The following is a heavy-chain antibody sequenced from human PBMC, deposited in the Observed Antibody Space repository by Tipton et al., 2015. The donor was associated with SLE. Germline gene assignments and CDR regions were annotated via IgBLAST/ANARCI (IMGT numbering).Heavy chain of an antibody. D-gene: IGHD1-26*01. CDR1: GFTFSSYA. CDR2: ISGSGGST. V-gene: IGHV3-23*01. CDR3: AREVGATGDWFDP. J-gene: IGHJ5*02. Sequence: SLRLSCAASGFTFSSYAMSWVRQAPGKGLEWVSAISGSGGSTYCADSVKGRFTISRDNSKNTLYLQMNSLRAEDTAVYYCAREVGATGDWFDPWGQGTLVTVSS.